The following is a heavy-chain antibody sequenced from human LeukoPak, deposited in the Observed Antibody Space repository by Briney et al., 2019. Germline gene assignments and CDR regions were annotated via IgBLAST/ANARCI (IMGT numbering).Heavy chain of an antibody. CDR3: ARDAISRGIIDY. D-gene: IGHD3-10*01. CDR1: GYTFTDYY. CDR2: ISSGGT. V-gene: IGHV1-2*02. J-gene: IGHJ4*02. Sequence: ASVKVSCKASGYTFTDYYIHWVRQAPGQGLEWMGWISSGGTHYAQKFQGRVTMTRDTSINTAYMELSRLRSDDTAVYWCARDAISRGIIDYWGQGTLVTVSS.